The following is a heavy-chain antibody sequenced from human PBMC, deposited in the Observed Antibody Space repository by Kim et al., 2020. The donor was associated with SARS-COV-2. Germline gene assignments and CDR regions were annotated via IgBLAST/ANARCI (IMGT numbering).Heavy chain of an antibody. CDR2: IYHSGST. CDR3: ARDSRGYYYYMDV. J-gene: IGHJ6*03. Sequence: SETLSLTCAVSGGSISSSNWWSWVRQPPGKGLEWIGEIYHSGSTNYNPSLKSRVTISVDKSKNQFSLKLSSVTAADTAVYYCARDSRGYYYYMDVWGKGTTVTVSS. V-gene: IGHV4-4*02. CDR1: GGSISSSNW.